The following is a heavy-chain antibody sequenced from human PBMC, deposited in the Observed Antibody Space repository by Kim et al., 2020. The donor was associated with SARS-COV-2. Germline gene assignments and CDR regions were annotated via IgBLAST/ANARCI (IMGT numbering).Heavy chain of an antibody. D-gene: IGHD3-9*01. J-gene: IGHJ4*02. CDR3: ARAYFDWLFPFDY. Sequence: NPSLKTRVTISVDTSKNQFSLKLSSVTAADTAVYYCARAYFDWLFPFDYWGQGTLVTVSS. V-gene: IGHV4-39*01.